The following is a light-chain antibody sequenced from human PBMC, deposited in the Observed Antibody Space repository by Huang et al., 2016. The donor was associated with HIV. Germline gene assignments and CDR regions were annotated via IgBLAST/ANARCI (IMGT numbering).Light chain of an antibody. CDR2: GAF. Sequence: EIVMTQSPATLSVSPGERATLSCRASQSVSSNLAWYQQKPGQAPRLLIYGAFTRATGIPAMFSGSGSGTEFTLTISSLQSEDFAVYYCQQYNNWPPGTFGQGTKVEIK. CDR1: QSVSSN. J-gene: IGKJ1*01. CDR3: QQYNNWPPGT. V-gene: IGKV3-15*01.